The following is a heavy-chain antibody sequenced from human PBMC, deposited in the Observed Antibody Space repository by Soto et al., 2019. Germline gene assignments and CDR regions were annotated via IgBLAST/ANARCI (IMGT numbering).Heavy chain of an antibody. Sequence: QVQVVESGGGVVQPGRSLRLSCAASGFTFRNYGMHWVRQAPGKGLEWVAVIWHDGKNKYYADSVQGRFTISRDNSKNPLYPQMNSLRAGGTGGYYGSGGPGNREGIDFWGQGNLVPVFS. CDR1: GFTFRNYG. CDR2: IWHDGKNK. J-gene: IGHJ4*02. D-gene: IGHD3-10*01. V-gene: IGHV3-33*01. CDR3: SGGPGNREGIDF.